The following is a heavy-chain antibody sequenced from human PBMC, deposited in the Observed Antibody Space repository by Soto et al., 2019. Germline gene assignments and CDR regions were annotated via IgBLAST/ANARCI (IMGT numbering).Heavy chain of an antibody. J-gene: IGHJ4*02. D-gene: IGHD6-19*01. V-gene: IGHV1-3*01. Sequence: ASVKVSCKASGYTFTSYAMHWVRQAPGQRLEWMGWINADNGNTKYSQKFQGRVTITRDTSTSTAYMELRGLRFDDTAVYYCARDRLIAVTGLLRNWGQGTLVTVSS. CDR3: ARDRLIAVTGLLRN. CDR1: GYTFTSYA. CDR2: INADNGNT.